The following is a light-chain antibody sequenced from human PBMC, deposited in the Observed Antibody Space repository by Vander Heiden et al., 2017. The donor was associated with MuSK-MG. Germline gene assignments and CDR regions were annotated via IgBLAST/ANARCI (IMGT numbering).Light chain of an antibody. Sequence: DIEMTQSPSSLSASVGDRVTITCQASQDISNYLNWYQQKPGKAPKLLIYDASNLETGVPSRFSGSGSGTDFTFTISILHPEDIATYYCQQDDDLLLTFGGGTKVEIK. CDR2: DAS. J-gene: IGKJ4*01. CDR1: QDISNY. CDR3: QQDDDLLLT. V-gene: IGKV1-33*01.